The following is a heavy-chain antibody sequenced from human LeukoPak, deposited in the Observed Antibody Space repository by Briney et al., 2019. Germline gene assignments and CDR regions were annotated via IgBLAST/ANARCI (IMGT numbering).Heavy chain of an antibody. J-gene: IGHJ3*02. CDR2: ISYDGSNK. CDR1: GFTSSSYG. CDR3: AKVGEEDADYGGNTDAFDI. D-gene: IGHD4-23*01. Sequence: GRSLRLSCAASGFTSSSYGMHWVRQAPGKGLEWVAVISYDGSNKYYADSVKGRFTISRDNSKNTLYLQMNSLRAEDTAVYYCAKVGEEDADYGGNTDAFDIWGQGTMVTVSS. V-gene: IGHV3-30*18.